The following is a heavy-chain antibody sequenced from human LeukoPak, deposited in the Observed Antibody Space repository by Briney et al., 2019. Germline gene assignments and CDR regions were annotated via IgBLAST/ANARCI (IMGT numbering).Heavy chain of an antibody. Sequence: SETLSLTCTVSGGSISSSSYYWGWIRQPPGKGLEWIGSIYYSGRTYYNPSLKSRVTISVDTSKNRFSLKLSSVTAADTAVYYCARTGDSSGYYSPFDYWGQGTLVTVSS. CDR2: IYYSGRT. V-gene: IGHV4-39*07. J-gene: IGHJ4*02. CDR3: ARTGDSSGYYSPFDY. D-gene: IGHD3-22*01. CDR1: GGSISSSSYY.